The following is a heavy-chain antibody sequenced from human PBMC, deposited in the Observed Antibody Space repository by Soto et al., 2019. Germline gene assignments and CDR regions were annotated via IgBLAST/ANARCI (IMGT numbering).Heavy chain of an antibody. Sequence: GGALKLLFVASVNSYGSRAMSLDRQAPRAGLEWVSTITDSGGDTKYAYSVRGRFAISRDNSKKTLYLPMSRLTAEDSAIYYCARGSTDSYPGSRIFDFWGRGTLGTVSS. D-gene: IGHD3-10*01. CDR1: VNSYGSRA. CDR3: ARGSTDSYPGSRIFDF. J-gene: IGHJ4*02. V-gene: IGHV3-23*01. CDR2: ITDSGGDT.